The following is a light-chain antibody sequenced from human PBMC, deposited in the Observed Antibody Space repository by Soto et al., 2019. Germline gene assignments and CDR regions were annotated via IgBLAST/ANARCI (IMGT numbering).Light chain of an antibody. CDR2: GAS. Sequence: EIVLTQSPGTLSLSPGERATLSCRASQSVSSSYLAWYQQKPGQAPRLLIYGASSRATGIPDRFSGGGSGTDFTLTLSTLEPQDFAVYYCQQYGNSPPYTFDQGTKLEIK. CDR3: QQYGNSPPYT. V-gene: IGKV3-20*01. CDR1: QSVSSSY. J-gene: IGKJ2*01.